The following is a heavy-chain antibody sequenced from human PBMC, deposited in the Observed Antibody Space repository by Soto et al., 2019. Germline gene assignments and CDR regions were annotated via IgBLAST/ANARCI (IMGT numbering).Heavy chain of an antibody. D-gene: IGHD3-3*01. CDR1: GFPFISHA. CDR3: AKYDFWSGYFDY. V-gene: IGHV3-23*01. J-gene: IGHJ4*02. CDR2: ISGSGGST. Sequence: GVSLRLSCTSSGFPFISHAMSWVRQAPGKGLEWVSAISGSGGSTYYADSVKGRFTISRDNSKNTLYLQMNSLRAGDTAVYYCAKYDFWSGYFDYWGQGTLVTVSS.